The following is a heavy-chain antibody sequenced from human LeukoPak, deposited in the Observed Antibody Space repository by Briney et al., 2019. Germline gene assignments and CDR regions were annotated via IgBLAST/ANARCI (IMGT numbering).Heavy chain of an antibody. J-gene: IGHJ4*02. CDR3: ARREGSTWTHFDY. CDR1: GYSFTNFW. CDR2: IYPGDSDT. V-gene: IGHV5-51*01. Sequence: RESLKISCKGSGYSFTNFWIGWVRQKPGKGLEWMGIIYPGDSDTRYSPSFQGQVTISADKSISTAYLQWSSLKASDTAMYYCARREGSTWTHFDYWGQGTLVTVSS. D-gene: IGHD3/OR15-3a*01.